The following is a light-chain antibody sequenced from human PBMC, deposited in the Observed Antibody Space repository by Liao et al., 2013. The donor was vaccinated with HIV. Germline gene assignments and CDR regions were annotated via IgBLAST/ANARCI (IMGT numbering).Light chain of an antibody. CDR2: NDD. CDR1: NIGSKI. V-gene: IGLV3-21*01. J-gene: IGLJ2*01. CDR3: QAWDSRADVV. Sequence: SYELTQPPSVSVAPGKTARISCGGYNIGSKIVHWYQQRPGRAPVLVIYNDDNRPSGIPERFSGSNSGNTATLTISRVEAGDEADYFCQAWDSRADVVFGGGTKLTVL.